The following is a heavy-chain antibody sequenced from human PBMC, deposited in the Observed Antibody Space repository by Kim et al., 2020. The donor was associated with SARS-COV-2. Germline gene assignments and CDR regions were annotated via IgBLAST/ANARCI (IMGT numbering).Heavy chain of an antibody. V-gene: IGHV3-74*01. CDR1: GFTFSSYW. D-gene: IGHD4-17*01. CDR2: INSDGSST. Sequence: GGSLRLSCAASGFTFSSYWMHWVRQAPGKGLVWVSRINSDGSSTSYADSVKGRFTISRDNAKNTLYLQMNSLRAEDTAVYYCARGQSTSDDYGGHYYYYGMDVWGQGTTVTVSS. CDR3: ARGQSTSDDYGGHYYYYGMDV. J-gene: IGHJ6*02.